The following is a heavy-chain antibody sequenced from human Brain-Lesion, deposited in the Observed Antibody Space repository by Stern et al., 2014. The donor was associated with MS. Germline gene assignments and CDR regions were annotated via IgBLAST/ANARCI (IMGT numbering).Heavy chain of an antibody. D-gene: IGHD6-19*01. CDR3: ARGAGVFDS. CDR2: IFYTGST. J-gene: IGHJ4*02. V-gene: IGHV4-39*02. Sequence: QMQLQESGPGLVKPSETLSLTCTVSGGSIGRSSYYWGWIRQPPGKGLEWIGNIFYTGSTFYDPSLKSRVTISVDTSNNHFSPSLTSVTAADTAVYYCARGAGVFDSWGQGTLVTVSP. CDR1: GGSIGRSSYY.